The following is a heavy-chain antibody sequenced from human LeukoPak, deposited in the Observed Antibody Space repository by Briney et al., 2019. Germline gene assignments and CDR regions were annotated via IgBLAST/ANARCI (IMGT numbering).Heavy chain of an antibody. CDR2: IRSGAYT. D-gene: IGHD3-10*01. J-gene: IGHJ4*02. CDR1: GFTFSSYA. Sequence: GGSLRLSCSASGFTFSSYAMTWVRQAPGKGLEWVSTIRSGAYTYYADSVKGRLSISRDNSKNTLYLEMNSLRAEDAAVYYCARISVVSRSGPLDYWGQGTLVTVSS. CDR3: ARISVVSRSGPLDY. V-gene: IGHV3-23*01.